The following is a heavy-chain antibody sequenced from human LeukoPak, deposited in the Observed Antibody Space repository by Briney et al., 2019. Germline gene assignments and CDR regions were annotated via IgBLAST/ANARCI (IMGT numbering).Heavy chain of an antibody. V-gene: IGHV4-34*01. CDR2: INHSGST. Sequence: SETLSLTCAVYGGSFSGYYWSWIRQPPWKGLEWIGEINHSGSTNYNPSLKSRVTISVDTSKNQFSLKLSSVTAADTAVYYCARGAVSGSSFDYWGQGTLVTVSS. CDR1: GGSFSGYY. CDR3: ARGAVSGSSFDY. J-gene: IGHJ4*02. D-gene: IGHD1-26*01.